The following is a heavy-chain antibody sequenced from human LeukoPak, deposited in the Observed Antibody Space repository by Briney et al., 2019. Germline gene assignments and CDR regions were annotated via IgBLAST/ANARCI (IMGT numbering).Heavy chain of an antibody. D-gene: IGHD4-17*01. Sequence: SQTLSLTCTVSGVSISSGGYYWSWIRQHPGKGLEWIVYIYYGGSTYYNPSLNSRATISVDTSKNQFSLKLSSVTAADTAVYYCARVLDYVRWFDPWGQGTLVTVSS. CDR2: IYYGGST. V-gene: IGHV4-31*03. CDR1: GVSISSGGYY. J-gene: IGHJ5*02. CDR3: ARVLDYVRWFDP.